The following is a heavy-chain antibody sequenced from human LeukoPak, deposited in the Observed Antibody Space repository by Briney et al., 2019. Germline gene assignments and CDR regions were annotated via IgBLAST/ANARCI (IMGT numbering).Heavy chain of an antibody. J-gene: IGHJ4*02. CDR1: GGSISSYY. Sequence: SETLSLTCTVSGGSISSYYWSWIRQPPGKGLEWIGYIYYSGSTNYIPSLKSRVTISVDTSKNQFSLKLSSVTAADTAVYYCARVGLYCSSTSCSDPLVDYWGQGTLVTVSS. V-gene: IGHV4-59*01. CDR2: IYYSGST. D-gene: IGHD2-2*01. CDR3: ARVGLYCSSTSCSDPLVDY.